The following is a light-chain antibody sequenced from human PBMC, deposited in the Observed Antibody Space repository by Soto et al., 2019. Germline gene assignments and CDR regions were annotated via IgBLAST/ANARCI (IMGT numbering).Light chain of an antibody. J-gene: IGKJ3*01. CDR2: DAS. Sequence: DIPMTQSPSSLSASVGDRVTITCQASQDIRQYLNWYQQKPGKAPKLLIYDASRLETGVRSRFRGSGSGTGFTFTVSSLQPEDIGIYYCEVYDYISAGYTFGPGTKVDLK. CDR3: EVYDYISAGYT. CDR1: QDIRQY. V-gene: IGKV1-33*01.